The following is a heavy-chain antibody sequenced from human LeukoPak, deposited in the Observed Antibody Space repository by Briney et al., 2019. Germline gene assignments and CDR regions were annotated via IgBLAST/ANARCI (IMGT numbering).Heavy chain of an antibody. V-gene: IGHV3-30*03. Sequence: GGSLRLSCAASGTTFSSYGMHWVRQAPGRGLEWVAVISYDGSNKYYIDYVKGRFTISRDNSKNTLYLQMNSLRVEDTAVYYCARSKVELGYCSSTSCPPDYWGQGTLVTVSS. D-gene: IGHD2-2*01. J-gene: IGHJ4*02. CDR3: ARSKVELGYCSSTSCPPDY. CDR2: ISYDGSNK. CDR1: GTTFSSYG.